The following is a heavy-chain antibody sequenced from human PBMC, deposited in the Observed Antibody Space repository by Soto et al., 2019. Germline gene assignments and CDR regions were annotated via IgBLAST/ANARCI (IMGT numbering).Heavy chain of an antibody. CDR2: ISAAGDP. CDR3: ARTDRDFYGLDV. Sequence: EVQLVESGGGLVQPGGSLRLSCEASGFTFRNYDMHWVRRGTGKGLEWVSGISAAGDPDYADSVESRFTISRENAQNSFFLQMNSLRVGDTDVYYCARTDRDFYGLDVWGQGTTVIVSS. V-gene: IGHV3-13*05. CDR1: GFTFRNYD. J-gene: IGHJ6*02.